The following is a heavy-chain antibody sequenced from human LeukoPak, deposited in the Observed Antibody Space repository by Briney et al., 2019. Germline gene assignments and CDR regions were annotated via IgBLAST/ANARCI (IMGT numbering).Heavy chain of an antibody. CDR1: GFSFYDYA. CDR2: ISYTGGST. CDR3: AKLPYYYDSSGYPPYAFDI. V-gene: IGHV3-23*01. J-gene: IGHJ3*02. D-gene: IGHD3-22*01. Sequence: PGGSLRLSCEASGFSFYDYAMSWVRQAPGKGLEWVSTISYTGGSTYFADSVKGRFTISRDNSKNTLYLQMNSLRAEDTAVYYCAKLPYYYDSSGYPPYAFDIWGQGTMVTVSS.